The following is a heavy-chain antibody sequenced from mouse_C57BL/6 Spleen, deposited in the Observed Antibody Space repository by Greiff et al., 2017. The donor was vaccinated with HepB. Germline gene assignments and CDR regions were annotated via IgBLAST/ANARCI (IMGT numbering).Heavy chain of an antibody. CDR1: GYTFTSYW. D-gene: IGHD1-1*01. Sequence: QVQLQQPGAELVKPGASVKMSCKASGYTFTSYWITWVKQRPGQGLEWIGDIYPGSGSTNYNEKFKSKATLTVDTSSSTAYMQLSSLTSEDSAVYYCARSTGSRGAMDYWGQGTSVTVSS. V-gene: IGHV1-55*01. J-gene: IGHJ4*01. CDR3: ARSTGSRGAMDY. CDR2: IYPGSGST.